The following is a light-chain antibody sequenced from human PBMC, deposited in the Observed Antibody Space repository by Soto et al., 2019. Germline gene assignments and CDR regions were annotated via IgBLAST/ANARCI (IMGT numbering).Light chain of an antibody. V-gene: IGLV3-21*01. CDR2: NDS. J-gene: IGLJ2*01. CDR3: QSWDSSKDVV. CDR1: KIGSKS. Sequence: SYELTQPPSVSVAPGQTATITCGGQKIGSKSVHWYQQRSGQAPVLVIYNDSDRPSGIPERLSGSNSGNTAILTISRVEVGDEGDYYCQSWDSSKDVVFGGGTKLTVL.